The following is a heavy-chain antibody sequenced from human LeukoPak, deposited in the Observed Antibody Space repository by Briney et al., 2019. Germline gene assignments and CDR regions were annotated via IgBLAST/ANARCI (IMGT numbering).Heavy chain of an antibody. V-gene: IGHV1-69*13. J-gene: IGHJ6*02. Sequence: SVNVSCKASGGTFSSYAISWVRQAPGQGLEWMGGIIPIFGTANYAQKFQGRVTITADESTSTAYMELSSLRSEDTAVYYCARDEIKRDYQGYYYGMDVWGQGTTVTVSS. CDR3: ARDEIKRDYQGYYYGMDV. CDR2: IIPIFGTA. D-gene: IGHD4-11*01. CDR1: GGTFSSYA.